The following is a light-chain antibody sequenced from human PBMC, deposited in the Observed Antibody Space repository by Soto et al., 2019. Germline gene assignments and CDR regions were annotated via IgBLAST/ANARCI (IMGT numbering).Light chain of an antibody. CDR3: QQNYNSLWT. Sequence: MTQSPATLSASIGGRATISCRASQSITDYLAWYQQTPGQAPRLLIHAASTRQDGVPARFSGSGSGTDFTLTISSLQPEDFAAYYCQQNYNSLWTFGQGTKVDIK. V-gene: IGKV3-15*01. J-gene: IGKJ1*01. CDR1: QSITDY. CDR2: AAS.